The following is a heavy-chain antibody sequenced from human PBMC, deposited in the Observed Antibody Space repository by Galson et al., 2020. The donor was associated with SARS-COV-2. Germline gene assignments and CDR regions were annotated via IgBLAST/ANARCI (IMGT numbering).Heavy chain of an antibody. D-gene: IGHD3-3*01. J-gene: IGHJ5*02. CDR3: ARVAYYDFWSGYYTDYNWFDP. Sequence: ASVKVSCKASGYTFTSYGISWVRQAPGQGLEWMGWISAYNGNTNYAQKLQGRVTMTTDTSTSTAYMELRSLRSDDTAVYYCARVAYYDFWSGYYTDYNWFDPWGQGTLVTVSS. CDR2: ISAYNGNT. V-gene: IGHV1-18*01. CDR1: GYTFTSYG.